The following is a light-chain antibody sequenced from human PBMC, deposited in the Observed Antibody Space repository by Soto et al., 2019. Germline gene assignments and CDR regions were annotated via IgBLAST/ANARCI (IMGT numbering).Light chain of an antibody. CDR3: QQYYSIPPT. J-gene: IGKJ1*01. Sequence: DIVMTQSPDSLAVSLGERATINCKSSQNVLYSSNNKNYLAWYQQKPGQPPKLLIYLASTRESGVPDRFSGSGYGTDFTLTISSLQAEDVAVYYCQQYYSIPPTFGQGTKVEIK. V-gene: IGKV4-1*01. CDR2: LAS. CDR1: QNVLYSSNNKNY.